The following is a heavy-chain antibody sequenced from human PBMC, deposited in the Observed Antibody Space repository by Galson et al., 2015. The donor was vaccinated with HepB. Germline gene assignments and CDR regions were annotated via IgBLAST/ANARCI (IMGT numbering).Heavy chain of an antibody. D-gene: IGHD3/OR15-3a*01. CDR3: ARGPDWEFDY. J-gene: IGHJ4*01. Sequence: SLRLSCAASGFTFSDYTMNWIRQAPGQGLEWVSSISSTSSYTYYADSVEGRFTISRDNAKNSLFLQMSSLRVEDTAVYYCARGPDWEFDYWGHGTLVTVSS. V-gene: IGHV3-21*01. CDR1: GFTFSDYT. CDR2: ISSTSSYT.